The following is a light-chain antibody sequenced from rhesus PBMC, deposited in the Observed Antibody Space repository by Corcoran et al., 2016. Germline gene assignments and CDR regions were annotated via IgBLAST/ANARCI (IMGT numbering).Light chain of an antibody. CDR1: SSDIGGSNR. CDR3: SSYATFNTFT. Sequence: QSAPTQSPSVSGSPGQSVTSSCTGTSSDIGGSNRVSWYQLHPGKAPKVLIYEVIKRPSGVSDRFSGSKSGNTASLTISGLQAEDVADYYCSSYATFNTFTFGSGTRLTVL. J-gene: IGLJ1*01. CDR2: EVI. V-gene: IGLV2-13*03.